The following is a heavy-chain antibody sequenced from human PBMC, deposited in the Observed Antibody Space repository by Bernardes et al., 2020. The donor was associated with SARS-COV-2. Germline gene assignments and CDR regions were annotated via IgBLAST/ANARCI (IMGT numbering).Heavy chain of an antibody. J-gene: IGHJ4*02. CDR2: IGPSSRDI. CDR3: ARRLIVEDRAGLDY. V-gene: IGHV3-21*05. D-gene: IGHD2-15*01. CDR1: GFTFSSYS. Sequence: GGSLRLSCAASGFTFSSYSMYWVRQTPGKGLEWVSHIGPSSRDISCADSVKGRFTTSRDDAKNSLYLQMNSLTAEDTAVYYCARRLIVEDRAGLDYWGQGTLVTVSS.